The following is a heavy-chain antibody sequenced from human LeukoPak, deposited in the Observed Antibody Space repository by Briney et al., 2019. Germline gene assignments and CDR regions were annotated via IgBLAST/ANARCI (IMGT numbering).Heavy chain of an antibody. CDR2: ISSSSSYI. CDR1: GFTFSSYS. D-gene: IGHD3-22*01. Sequence: PGGSLRLSCAASGFTFSSYSMTWVRQAPGKGLEWVSSISSSSSYIYYADSVKGRFTISRDNAKNSLYLQMNSLRAEDTAVYYCARTYYDSSGYENWFDPWGQGTLVTVSS. J-gene: IGHJ5*02. CDR3: ARTYYDSSGYENWFDP. V-gene: IGHV3-21*01.